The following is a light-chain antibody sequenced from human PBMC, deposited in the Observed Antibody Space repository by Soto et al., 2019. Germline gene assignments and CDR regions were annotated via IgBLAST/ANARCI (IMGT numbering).Light chain of an antibody. CDR2: EVS. J-gene: IGLJ1*01. CDR1: SSDVGGYNF. CDR3: SSFTSSRTDV. V-gene: IGLV2-14*01. Sequence: QSALTQPASVSGSPGQSITISCTGTSSDVGGYNFVSWYQQQPGKVPKLMIYEVSNRPSGVSNRFSGSKSGNTAYLTIYGLQTEDEGDYYCSSFTSSRTDVFGTGTKLTVL.